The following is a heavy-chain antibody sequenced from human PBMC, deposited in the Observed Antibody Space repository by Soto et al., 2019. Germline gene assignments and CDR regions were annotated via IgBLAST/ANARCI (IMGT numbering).Heavy chain of an antibody. CDR1: GGSISSYY. CDR3: AREVWVGWSGGSCYSGSWFDP. V-gene: IGHV4-59*01. D-gene: IGHD2-15*01. Sequence: QVQLQESGPGLVKPSETLSLTCTVSGGSISSYYWSWIRQPPGKGLAWIGYIYYSGSTNYNPSLKSRVTISVDTSKNQFSLQLSSVTAAYTAVYYCAREVWVGWSGGSCYSGSWFDPWGQGTLVTVSS. J-gene: IGHJ5*02. CDR2: IYYSGST.